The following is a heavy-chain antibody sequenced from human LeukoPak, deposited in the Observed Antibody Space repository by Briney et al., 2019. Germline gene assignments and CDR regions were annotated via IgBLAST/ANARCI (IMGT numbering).Heavy chain of an antibody. CDR2: FDPKDGET. J-gene: IGHJ5*02. D-gene: IGHD4-23*01. CDR1: GYTLTELS. CDR3: ATDRAVVNWFDP. V-gene: IGHV1-24*01. Sequence: VASVKVSCKVSGYTLTELSMHWVRRAPGKGLEWMGGFDPKDGETIYAQKFQGRVTMTEDTSTDTAYMELSSLRSEDTAVYYCATDRAVVNWFDPWGQGTLVTVSS.